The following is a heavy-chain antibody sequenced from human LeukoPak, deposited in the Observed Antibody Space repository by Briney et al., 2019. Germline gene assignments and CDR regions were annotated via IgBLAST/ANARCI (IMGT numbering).Heavy chain of an antibody. J-gene: IGHJ4*02. Sequence: ASVKVSCKASGYTFTGYYMHWVRQAPGQGLEWMGWINPNSGGTNYAQKFQGWVTMTRDTSISTAYMEPSRLRSDDTAVYYCARSDRLPAPFDYWGQGTLVTVSS. CDR1: GYTFTGYY. CDR2: INPNSGGT. CDR3: ARSDRLPAPFDY. D-gene: IGHD2-2*01. V-gene: IGHV1-2*04.